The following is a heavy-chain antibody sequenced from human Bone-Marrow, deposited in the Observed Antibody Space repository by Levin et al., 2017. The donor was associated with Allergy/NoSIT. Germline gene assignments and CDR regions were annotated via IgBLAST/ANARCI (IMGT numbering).Heavy chain of an antibody. V-gene: IGHV4-39*01. CDR3: ARGYAGLHGHLDY. Sequence: GSLRLSCSVSGGSISTTRYYWGWIRQPPGKGLEWIGSIYYSGNTYYSPSLKSRIAISVDTSKNQVSLKVSSVTAADTAVYYCARGYAGLHGHLDYWGQGTLVTVSS. D-gene: IGHD4-11*01. J-gene: IGHJ4*02. CDR1: GGSISTTRYY. CDR2: IYYSGNT.